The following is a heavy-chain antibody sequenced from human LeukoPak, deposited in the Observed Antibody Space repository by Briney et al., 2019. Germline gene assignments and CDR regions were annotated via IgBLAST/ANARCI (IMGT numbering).Heavy chain of an antibody. J-gene: IGHJ3*02. CDR3: ASLWDDSSGYYYAGDAFDI. CDR2: IYHSGST. Sequence: SETLSLTCAISGGSISSNNWWNWVRQPPGKGLEWIGEIYHSGSTNYNPSLKSRVTISVDKSKNQFSLKLSSVTAADTAVYYCASLWDDSSGYYYAGDAFDIWGQGTMVTVSS. V-gene: IGHV4-4*02. D-gene: IGHD3-22*01. CDR1: GGSISSNNW.